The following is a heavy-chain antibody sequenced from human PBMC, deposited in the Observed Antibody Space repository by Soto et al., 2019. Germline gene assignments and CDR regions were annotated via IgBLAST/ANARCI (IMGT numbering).Heavy chain of an antibody. V-gene: IGHV3-30*03. J-gene: IGHJ6*02. CDR1: GFTFSSYG. CDR2: ISYDGSNN. Sequence: GGSLRLSCAASGFTFSSYGMHWVRQAPGKGLEWVAVISYDGSNNYYADSVKGRFTISRDNSKNTLYLQMNSLRAEDTAVYYCARMASFYCSGGSCYPTYGMDVWGQGTTVTVSS. D-gene: IGHD2-15*01. CDR3: ARMASFYCSGGSCYPTYGMDV.